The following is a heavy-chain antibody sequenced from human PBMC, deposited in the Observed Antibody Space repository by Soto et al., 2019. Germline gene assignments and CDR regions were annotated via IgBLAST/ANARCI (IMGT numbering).Heavy chain of an antibody. CDR3: AREVALGENYYYYGMDV. V-gene: IGHV1-18*01. D-gene: IGHD3-16*01. CDR1: GYTFTSYG. J-gene: IGHJ6*02. CDR2: ISAYNGNT. Sequence: QVQLVQSGAEVKKPGASVKVSCKASGYTFTSYGISWVRQAPGQGLEWMGWISAYNGNTNYAQKLQGRVTMTTDTSTSTAYMELRSLRSDDTAVYYCAREVALGENYYYYGMDVWGQGTTVTVSS.